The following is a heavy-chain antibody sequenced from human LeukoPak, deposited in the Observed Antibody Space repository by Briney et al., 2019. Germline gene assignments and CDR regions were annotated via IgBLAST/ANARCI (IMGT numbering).Heavy chain of an antibody. CDR1: GFTFTNAW. CDR3: SAYPVGVVVVATRYFDY. Sequence: GGSLRLSCAASGFTFTNAWMNWVRQAPGKGPEWVGRIKSKIDGGTTDYAAPVKGRFTVSRDDSKNMLYLEMNSLENEDTAVYYCSAYPVGVVVVATRYFDYWGQGTLVTVSS. CDR2: IKSKIDGGTT. J-gene: IGHJ4*02. D-gene: IGHD2-15*01. V-gene: IGHV3-15*01.